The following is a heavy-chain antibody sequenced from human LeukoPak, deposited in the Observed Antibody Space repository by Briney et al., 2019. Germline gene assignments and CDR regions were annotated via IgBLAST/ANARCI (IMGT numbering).Heavy chain of an antibody. V-gene: IGHV4-59*01. J-gene: IGHJ6*02. D-gene: IGHD3-22*01. CDR1: GGSISSYY. CDR3: ARSYNSVVISNYYYYGMDV. CDR2: IYCSGST. Sequence: SETLSLTCTVSGGSISSYYWSWIRQPPGKGLEWIGYIYCSGSTNYNPSLKSRVTISVDTSKNQFSLKLSSVTAADTAVYYCARSYNSVVISNYYYYGMDVWGQGTTVTVSS.